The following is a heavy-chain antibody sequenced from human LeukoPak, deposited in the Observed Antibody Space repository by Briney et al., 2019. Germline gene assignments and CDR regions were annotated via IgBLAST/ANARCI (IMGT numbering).Heavy chain of an antibody. V-gene: IGHV4-59*12. Sequence: SETLSLTCTVSGGSISTYYWSWIRQPPGKGLEWIGYINHTGSTNYNASLKSRVTISLDTSKNQFSLKLTSVTAADTAVYYCAREIPGIAAAVDYWGQGTLVTVSS. CDR2: INHTGST. D-gene: IGHD6-13*01. J-gene: IGHJ4*02. CDR1: GGSISTYY. CDR3: AREIPGIAAAVDY.